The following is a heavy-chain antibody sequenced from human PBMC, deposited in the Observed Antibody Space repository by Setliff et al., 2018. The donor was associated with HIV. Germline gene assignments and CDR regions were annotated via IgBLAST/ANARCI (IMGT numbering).Heavy chain of an antibody. Sequence: GASVKVSCKASGYTFTSYGISWVRQAPGQGLEWMGWISAHNGNTNYAQKLQGRVTMTTDTSTSTAYMELRSLRSDDTAVYYCARDVGNLIVVVAVDAFDIWGQGTMVTVSS. CDR2: ISAHNGNT. CDR3: ARDVGNLIVVVAVDAFDI. J-gene: IGHJ3*02. CDR1: GYTFTSYG. D-gene: IGHD2-15*01. V-gene: IGHV1-18*01.